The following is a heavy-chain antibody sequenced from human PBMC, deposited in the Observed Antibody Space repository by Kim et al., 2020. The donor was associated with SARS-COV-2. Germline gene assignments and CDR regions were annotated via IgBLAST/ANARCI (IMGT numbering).Heavy chain of an antibody. CDR1: GYSFTSYW. CDR2: IDPSDSYT. V-gene: IGHV5-10-1*01. CDR3: ARHSSYYYDSSGLEGDWFDP. Sequence: GESLKISCKGSGYSFTSYWISWVRQMPGKGLEWMGRIDPSDSYTNYSPSFQGHVTISADKSISTAYLQWSSLKASDTAMYYCARHSSYYYDSSGLEGDWFDPWGQGTLVTVSS. D-gene: IGHD3-22*01. J-gene: IGHJ5*02.